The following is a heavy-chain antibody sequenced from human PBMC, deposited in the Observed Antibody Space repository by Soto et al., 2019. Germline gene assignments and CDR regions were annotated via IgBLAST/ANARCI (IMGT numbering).Heavy chain of an antibody. D-gene: IGHD4-17*01. J-gene: IGHJ5*02. CDR3: ASDQPTVNDFNWLDT. Sequence: GGSLRLSCAASGFTFSDYTMTWVRQAPGKGLEWVASISSTSSYLYYADSVQGRFSISRDNAKNSLYLQMNGLRVDDTAMYYCASDQPTVNDFNWLDTWGQGTMVTVSS. V-gene: IGHV3-21*01. CDR1: GFTFSDYT. CDR2: ISSTSSYL.